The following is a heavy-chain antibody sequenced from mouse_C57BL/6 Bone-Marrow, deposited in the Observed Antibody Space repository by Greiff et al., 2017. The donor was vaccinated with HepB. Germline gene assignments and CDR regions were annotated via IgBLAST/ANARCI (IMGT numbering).Heavy chain of an antibody. CDR1: GYAFSSSW. CDR3: ASPVVAPYLDY. CDR2: IYPGDGDT. J-gene: IGHJ2*01. V-gene: IGHV1-82*01. Sequence: VQLQQSGPELVKPGASVKISCKASGYAFSSSWMNWVKQRPGKGLEWIGRIYPGDGDTNYNGKFKGKATLTADKSSSTAYMQLSSLTSEDSAVYFCASPVVAPYLDYWGQGTTLTVSS. D-gene: IGHD1-1*01.